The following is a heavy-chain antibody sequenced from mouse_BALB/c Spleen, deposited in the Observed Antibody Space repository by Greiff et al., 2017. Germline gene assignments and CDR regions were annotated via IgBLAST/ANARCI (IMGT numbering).Heavy chain of an antibody. Sequence: EVKLVESGGGLVKPGGSLKLSCAASGFTFSSYAMSWVRQTPEKRLEWVASISSGGSTYYPDSVKGRFTISRDNARNILYLQMSSLRSEDTAMYYCARTEGWLLPWFAYWGQGTLVTVSA. CDR3: ARTEGWLLPWFAY. V-gene: IGHV5-6-5*01. CDR2: ISSGGST. J-gene: IGHJ3*01. CDR1: GFTFSSYA. D-gene: IGHD2-3*01.